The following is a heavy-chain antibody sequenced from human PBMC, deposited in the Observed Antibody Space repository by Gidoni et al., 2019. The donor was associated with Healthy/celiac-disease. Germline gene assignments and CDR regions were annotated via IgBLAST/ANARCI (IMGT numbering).Heavy chain of an antibody. D-gene: IGHD5-12*01. CDR2: ISGSGGSR. J-gene: IGHJ4*02. Sequence: EGQLLEAGGGAVQPGGYLRLAGADCGFTFSSYAMSWVRQAPGKGLQWVSAISGSGGSRYYAGSVKGRVTISRDNSKNTLYLQMHSLRAEDTAVYYCAKDPAPRLDGYNFDYWGQGTLVTVSS. CDR1: GFTFSSYA. CDR3: AKDPAPRLDGYNFDY. V-gene: IGHV3-23*01.